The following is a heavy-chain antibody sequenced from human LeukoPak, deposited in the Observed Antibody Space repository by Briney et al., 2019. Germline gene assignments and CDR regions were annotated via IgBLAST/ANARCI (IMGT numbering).Heavy chain of an antibody. D-gene: IGHD3-22*01. CDR1: GYRFTSYW. CDR2: IYPDDSDT. CDR3: ARLYYYDSSGDYYAPKAFDI. J-gene: IGHJ3*02. Sequence: GESLKISCKGSGYRFTSYWIGWVRQMPGKGLEWMGIIYPDDSDTRYSPSFQGQVTISADKSISTAYLQWSSLKASDTAMYYCARLYYYDSSGDYYAPKAFDIWGQGTMVTVSS. V-gene: IGHV5-51*01.